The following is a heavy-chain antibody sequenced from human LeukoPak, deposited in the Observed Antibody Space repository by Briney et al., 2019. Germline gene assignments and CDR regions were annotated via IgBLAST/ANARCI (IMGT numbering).Heavy chain of an antibody. CDR2: IIPIFGTA. V-gene: IGHV1-69*01. Sequence: PGASVKVSCKASGGTFSSYAISWVRQAPGQGLEWMGGIIPIFGTANYAQKFQGRVTITADESMSTAYMELSSLRSEDTAVYYCASSRPDYGDYVGYYGMDVWGQGTTVTVSS. CDR1: GGTFSSYA. D-gene: IGHD4-17*01. CDR3: ASSRPDYGDYVGYYGMDV. J-gene: IGHJ6*02.